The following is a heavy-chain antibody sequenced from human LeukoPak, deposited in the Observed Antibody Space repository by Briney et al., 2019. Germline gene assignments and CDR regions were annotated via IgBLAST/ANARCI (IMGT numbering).Heavy chain of an antibody. D-gene: IGHD1-20*01. J-gene: IGHJ4*02. Sequence: GGSLRLSCAASGSTFSNYIMNWVRQAPGKGLEWLSYISSSSSPIYYADSVKGRFTISRDNAKNSLYLQMNSLRDEDTGVYYCARVNWNDVGSFDYWGQGTLVTVSS. CDR1: GSTFSNYI. V-gene: IGHV3-48*02. CDR2: ISSSSSPI. CDR3: ARVNWNDVGSFDY.